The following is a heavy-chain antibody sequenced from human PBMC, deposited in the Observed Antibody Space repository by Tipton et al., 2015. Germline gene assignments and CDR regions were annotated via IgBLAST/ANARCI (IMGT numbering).Heavy chain of an antibody. CDR3: ARDLEHGMDV. CDR2: ISYTDNV. CDR1: GGSVTSGNYY. D-gene: IGHD5-24*01. J-gene: IGHJ6*02. V-gene: IGHV4-61*01. Sequence: LVQPSEILSLTCNVSGGSVTSGNYYWSWIRQPPGKGLEWVGYISYTDNVHYNPSLESRVTISVDTSKNQFSLTLNSVTAADTAVYYCARDLEHGMDVWGQGTTVTVSS.